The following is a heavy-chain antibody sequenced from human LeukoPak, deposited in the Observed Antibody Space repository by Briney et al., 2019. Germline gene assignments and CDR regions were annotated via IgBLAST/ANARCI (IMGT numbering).Heavy chain of an antibody. CDR3: ARGRVVDGGTDAFDI. Sequence: GGSLRLSCAASGFTFSSYSMNWVRQAPGRGLEWVASISSSSSYIYYADSVKGRFTISRDNAKNSLYLQMNSLRAEDTAVYYCARGRVVDGGTDAFDIWGQGTMVTVSS. V-gene: IGHV3-21*01. CDR2: ISSSSSYI. D-gene: IGHD2-2*01. CDR1: GFTFSSYS. J-gene: IGHJ3*02.